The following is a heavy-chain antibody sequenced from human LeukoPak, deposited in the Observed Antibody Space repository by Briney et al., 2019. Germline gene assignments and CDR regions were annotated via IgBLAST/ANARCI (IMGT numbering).Heavy chain of an antibody. V-gene: IGHV1-24*01. CDR2: FDPEQGKT. Sequence: DSVKVSCKVSGYSLTELSMHWVRQAPGKGLEWMGGFDPEQGKTIYAQKFQDRVTLTEDTSRDTVYMDLTSLTYGDTAVYYCATEGRGANYWYFDLWGRGTLVTVSS. D-gene: IGHD3-10*01. J-gene: IGHJ2*01. CDR3: ATEGRGANYWYFDL. CDR1: GYSLTELS.